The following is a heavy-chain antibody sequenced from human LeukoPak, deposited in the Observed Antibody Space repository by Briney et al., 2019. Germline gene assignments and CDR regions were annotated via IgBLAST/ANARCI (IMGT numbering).Heavy chain of an antibody. V-gene: IGHV1-69*13. D-gene: IGHD1-26*01. J-gene: IGHJ3*02. CDR2: IIPIFGTA. Sequence: GASVKVSCKASGGTFSSYAISWVRQAPGQGLEWMGGIIPIFGTANYAQKFQGGVTITADESTSTAYMELSSLRSEDTAVYYCARDPGATDAFDIWGQGTMVTVSS. CDR1: GGTFSSYA. CDR3: ARDPGATDAFDI.